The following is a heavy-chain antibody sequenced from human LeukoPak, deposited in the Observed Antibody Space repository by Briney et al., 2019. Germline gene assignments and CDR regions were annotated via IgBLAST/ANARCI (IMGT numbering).Heavy chain of an antibody. CDR3: ARGERPAPFDY. CDR1: GGSISSSSYY. V-gene: IGHV4-39*07. CDR2: IYYSGST. J-gene: IGHJ4*02. D-gene: IGHD3-16*01. Sequence: SETLSLTCTVSGGSISSSSYYWGWIRQPPGKGLEWIGSIYYSGSTYYNPSLKSRVTISVDTSKNQFSLKLSSVTAADTAVYYCARGERPAPFDYWGQGTLVTVSS.